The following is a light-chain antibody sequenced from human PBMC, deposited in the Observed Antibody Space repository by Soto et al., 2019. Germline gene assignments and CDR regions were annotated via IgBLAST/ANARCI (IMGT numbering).Light chain of an antibody. Sequence: QSVLTQPPSASGSPGQAVTISCTGTSRDIGGYDFVSWYQVRPGEAPQLIIYNVNGRPSGVPRRFSGSKSGNTASLTISGLQAEGEADYYCCSYARPTFYAFATGTKVTVL. J-gene: IGLJ1*01. CDR3: CSYARPTFYA. V-gene: IGLV2-8*01. CDR1: SRDIGGYDF. CDR2: NVN.